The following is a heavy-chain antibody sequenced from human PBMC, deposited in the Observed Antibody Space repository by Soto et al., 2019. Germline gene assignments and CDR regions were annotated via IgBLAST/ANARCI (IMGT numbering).Heavy chain of an antibody. D-gene: IGHD3-10*01. Sequence: ASVKVSCKASGYTFTSYGISWVRQAPGQGLEWMGWISAYNGNTNYAQKLQGRVTMTTDTSTSTAYMELRSLRSDDTAVYYCAILWFGELSDYFDYWGQGTLVTVSS. V-gene: IGHV1-18*01. CDR1: GYTFTSYG. CDR3: AILWFGELSDYFDY. J-gene: IGHJ4*02. CDR2: ISAYNGNT.